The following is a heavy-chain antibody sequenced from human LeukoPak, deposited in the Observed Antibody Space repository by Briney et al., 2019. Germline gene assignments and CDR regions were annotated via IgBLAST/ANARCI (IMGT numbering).Heavy chain of an antibody. V-gene: IGHV4-31*03. CDR2: IYYSGST. CDR3: ARVDIVATIDY. CDR1: GGSISSGGYY. J-gene: IGHJ4*02. D-gene: IGHD5-12*01. Sequence: TLSLTCTVSGGSISSGGYYWSWIRQHPGKGLEWIGYIYYSGSTYYNPSLKSRVTISVDTSKNQFSLKLSSVTAADTAVYYCARVDIVATIDYWGQGTLVTVSS.